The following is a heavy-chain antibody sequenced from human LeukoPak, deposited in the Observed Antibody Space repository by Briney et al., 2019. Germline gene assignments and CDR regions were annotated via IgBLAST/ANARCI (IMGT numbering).Heavy chain of an antibody. J-gene: IGHJ6*02. V-gene: IGHV1-8*01. CDR2: MNRNSGNT. CDR3: ARWTSSTNRNYYYYYGMDV. Sequence: GASVKVSCKASGYTFTSYDINWVRQAAGQGLEWMGWMNRNSGNTGYAQKFQGRVTMTRNTSISTAYMELSSLRSEDTAVYYCARWTSSTNRNYYYYYGMDVWGQGTTVTVSS. D-gene: IGHD2-2*01. CDR1: GYTFTSYD.